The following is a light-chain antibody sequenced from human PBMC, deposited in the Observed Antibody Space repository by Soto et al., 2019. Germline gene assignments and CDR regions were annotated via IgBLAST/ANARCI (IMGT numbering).Light chain of an antibody. CDR1: QSISSW. CDR2: TAS. V-gene: IGKV1-5*03. CDR3: QQYHSWT. J-gene: IGKJ1*01. Sequence: DIQMTQSPSTLAASVGDRVTITCRASQSISSWMAWYQQKPGEAPKLLIYTASSLQSGVPSRFSGSGSGTEFTLTISSLQPDAFATYYCQQYHSWTFGQGTKVDIK.